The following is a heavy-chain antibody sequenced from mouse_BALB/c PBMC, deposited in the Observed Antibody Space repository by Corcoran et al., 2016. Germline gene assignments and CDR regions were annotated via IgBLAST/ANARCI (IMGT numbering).Heavy chain of an antibody. D-gene: IGHD6-1*01. CDR2: INTYTGEP. CDR3: AREPYAMDY. CDR1: GYTFTNYG. V-gene: IGHV9-3-1*01. J-gene: IGHJ4*01. Sequence: QIQLGQSGPEMKKPGETVKISCKASGYTFTNYGMNWVKQAPGKGLKWMGWINTYTGEPTYADDFKGRFAFSLETSASTAYLQINNLTNDDTATYFCAREPYAMDYWGQGTSVTVSS.